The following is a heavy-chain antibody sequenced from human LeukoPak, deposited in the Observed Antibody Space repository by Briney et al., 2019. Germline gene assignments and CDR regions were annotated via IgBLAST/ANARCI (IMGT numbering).Heavy chain of an antibody. V-gene: IGHV4-34*01. CDR1: GGSFSGYY. CDR2: INPRGST. D-gene: IGHD2-15*01. CDR3: ARETKLLANPQYYFFMDV. Sequence: PSETLSLTCAINGGSFSGYYVTWIRQAPGKGLEWIGEINPRGSTIHNPSLKSRVTISLDTSKNQLSLKLSSVTAADTAVYYCARETKLLANPQYYFFMDVWGKGTTVTVSS. J-gene: IGHJ6*03.